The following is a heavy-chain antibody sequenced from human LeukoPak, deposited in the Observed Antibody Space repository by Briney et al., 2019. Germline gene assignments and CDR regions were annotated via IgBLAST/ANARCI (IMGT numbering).Heavy chain of an antibody. CDR2: ISAYNGNT. V-gene: IGHV1-18*01. CDR1: GYTVTSYG. D-gene: IGHD4-17*01. Sequence: ASVKVSCKASGYTVTSYGIRWGRESPGQGLEWMGWISAYNGNTNYAQKLQGRVTMTTDTSTSTAYMELRSLRSDDTAAYYCASEDYGDYAGDYWGQGTLVTVSS. CDR3: ASEDYGDYAGDY. J-gene: IGHJ4*02.